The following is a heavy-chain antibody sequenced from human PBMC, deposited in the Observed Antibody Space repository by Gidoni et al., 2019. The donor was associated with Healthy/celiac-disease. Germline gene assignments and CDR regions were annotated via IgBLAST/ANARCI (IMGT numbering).Heavy chain of an antibody. V-gene: IGHV3-15*01. CDR3: TTDWWNGVSPLAWFDP. CDR2: IKRKTDGGET. J-gene: IGHJ5*02. Sequence: EGQQVESGGGWVKPGGSLRLSCDDSEITFSNAWTGWVRQAPGKGLEWVGRIKRKTDGGETDYAAPVKGRFTISRDDSKITLYLQMNSLKTEDTVVYYCTTDWWNGVSPLAWFDPWGQGTLVTVSS. CDR1: EITFSNAW. D-gene: IGHD2-8*01.